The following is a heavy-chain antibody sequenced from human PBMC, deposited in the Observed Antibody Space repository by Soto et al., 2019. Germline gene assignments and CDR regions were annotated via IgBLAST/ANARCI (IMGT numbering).Heavy chain of an antibody. CDR3: AREGFRRVMSYYGMDV. Sequence: SETLSLTCTVSGGSVSSNSYSWGWIRQSPGKGLEWIATIYSTDKTYYNPSLLSRVTISVDTSMNELSLRLSSVTAADTAVYYCAREGFRRVMSYYGMDVWGQGTTVTVSS. J-gene: IGHJ6*02. V-gene: IGHV4-39*01. CDR1: GGSVSSNSYS. D-gene: IGHD3-10*01. CDR2: IYSTDKT.